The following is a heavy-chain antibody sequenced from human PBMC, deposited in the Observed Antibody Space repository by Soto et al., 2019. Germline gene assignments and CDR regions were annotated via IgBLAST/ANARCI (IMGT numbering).Heavy chain of an antibody. J-gene: IGHJ5*02. CDR1: GSTFTGYY. CDR2: INPNSGGT. V-gene: IGHV1-2*02. CDR3: ARVHKRMGTIFGVVKNWFDP. Sequence: GASVKVSCKASGSTFTGYYMHWVRQAPGQGLEWMGWINPNSGGTNYAQKFQGRVTMTRDTSISTAYMELSRLRSDDTAVYYCARVHKRMGTIFGVVKNWFDPWGQGTLVTVSS. D-gene: IGHD3-3*01.